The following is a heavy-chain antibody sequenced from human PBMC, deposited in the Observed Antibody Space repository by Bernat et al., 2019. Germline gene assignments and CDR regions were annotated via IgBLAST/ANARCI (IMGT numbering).Heavy chain of an antibody. CDR3: ARAGYSGYDFPNSQGPPYYFDY. D-gene: IGHD5-12*01. CDR2: ISSSSSYI. V-gene: IGHV3-21*01. Sequence: EVQLVESGGGLVKPGGSPRLSCAASGFTFSSYSMNWVRQAPGKGLEWVSSISSSSSYIYYADSVKGRFTISRDNAKNSLYLQMNSLRAEDTAVYYCARAGYSGYDFPNSQGPPYYFDYWGQGTLVTVSS. CDR1: GFTFSSYS. J-gene: IGHJ4*02.